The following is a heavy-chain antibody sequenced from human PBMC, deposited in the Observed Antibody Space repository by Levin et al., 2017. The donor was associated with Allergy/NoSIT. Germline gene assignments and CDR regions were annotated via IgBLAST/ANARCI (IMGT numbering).Heavy chain of an antibody. D-gene: IGHD3-10*01. Sequence: SQTLSLTCAVSGASFRGYYWSWIRQAPGKGLEWLGEVHDVASPTYNPSLKGRVTMSMYTSRTQFSLELKSVTVADTAVYYCARGHSTSGFDSWGQGTLVTVSS. V-gene: IGHV4-34*01. J-gene: IGHJ4*02. CDR1: GASFRGYY. CDR2: VHDVASP. CDR3: ARGHSTSGFDS.